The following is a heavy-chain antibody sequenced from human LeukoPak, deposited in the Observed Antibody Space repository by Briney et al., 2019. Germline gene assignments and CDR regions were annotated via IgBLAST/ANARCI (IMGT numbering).Heavy chain of an antibody. Sequence: PEGSLRLSCAASGFTFSSYTFYWFRQAPGKGLEWVASVSVEGIGRYFPGSVEGRFAISRDDSKKSVFLQMSNVRPEDTALYFCATVTKVDFDYWGQGTLVTVSS. D-gene: IGHD4-11*01. CDR1: GFTFSSYT. V-gene: IGHV3-30*09. CDR2: VSVEGIGR. CDR3: ATVTKVDFDY. J-gene: IGHJ4*02.